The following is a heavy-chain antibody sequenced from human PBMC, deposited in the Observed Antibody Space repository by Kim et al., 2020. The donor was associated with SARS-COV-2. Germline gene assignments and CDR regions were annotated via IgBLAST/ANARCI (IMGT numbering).Heavy chain of an antibody. CDR1: GYTFTGYY. Sequence: ASVKVSCKASGYTFTGYYMHWVRQAPGQGLEWMGRINPNSGGTNYAQKFQGRVTMTRDTSISTAYMELSRLRSDDTAVYYCARGYYDSSGYRYYYYYYGMDVWGQGTTVTVSS. V-gene: IGHV1-2*06. CDR2: INPNSGGT. D-gene: IGHD3-22*01. J-gene: IGHJ6*02. CDR3: ARGYYDSSGYRYYYYYYGMDV.